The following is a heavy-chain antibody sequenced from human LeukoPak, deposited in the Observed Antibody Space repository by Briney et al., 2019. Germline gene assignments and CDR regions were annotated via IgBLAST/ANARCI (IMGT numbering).Heavy chain of an antibody. CDR1: GGSFSGYY. D-gene: IGHD6-6*01. Sequence: PSETLSLTCAVYGGSFSGYYWSWIRQPPGKGLEWIGEINHSGSTNYNPSLKSRVTISVDTSKNQFSLKLSSVTAADTAVYYCARVPRPRPMDVWGQGTTVTVSS. CDR3: ARVPRPRPMDV. V-gene: IGHV4-34*01. J-gene: IGHJ6*02. CDR2: INHSGST.